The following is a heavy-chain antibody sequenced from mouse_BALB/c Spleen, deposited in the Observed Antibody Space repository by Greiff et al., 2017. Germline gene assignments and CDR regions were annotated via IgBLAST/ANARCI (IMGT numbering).Heavy chain of an antibody. CDR3: TRKLGLYYYAMDY. J-gene: IGHJ4*01. CDR2: IRLKSNNYAT. Sequence: EVQLVESGGGLVQPGGSMKLSCVASGFTFSNYWMNWVRQSPEKGLEWVAEIRLKSNNYATHYAESVKGRFTISRDDSKSSVYLQMNNLRAEDTGIYYCTRKLGLYYYAMDYWGQGTSVTVSS. V-gene: IGHV6-6*02. CDR1: GFTFSNYW.